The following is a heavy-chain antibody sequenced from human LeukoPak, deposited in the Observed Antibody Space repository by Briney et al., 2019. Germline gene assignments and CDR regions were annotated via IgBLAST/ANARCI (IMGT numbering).Heavy chain of an antibody. V-gene: IGHV3-30-3*01. CDR1: GFTFSSYA. CDR2: ISYDGSNK. CDR3: ARVEGYDILTGYYKRAHAFDI. Sequence: PGRSLRLSCAASGFTFSSYAMHWVRQAPGKGLEWVAVISYDGSNKYYADSVKGRFTISRDNSKNTLYLQMNSLRAEDTAVYYCARVEGYDILTGYYKRAHAFDIWGQGTMVTVSS. J-gene: IGHJ3*02. D-gene: IGHD3-9*01.